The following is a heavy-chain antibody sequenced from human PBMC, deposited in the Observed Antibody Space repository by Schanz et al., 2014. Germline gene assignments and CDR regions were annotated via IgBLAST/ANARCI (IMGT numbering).Heavy chain of an antibody. V-gene: IGHV3-11*05. J-gene: IGHJ4*01. D-gene: IGHD6-13*01. CDR2: ISGTTTYT. Sequence: QVQLVESGGGVVQPGRSLRLSCAAYGFTFRDYYMSWIRQAPGKGLEWVSYISGTTTYTNYADSVKGRFTISRDNAKNSLYLQMNSLRAEDTAVYYCAREQIMAAAGLVDYWGHGTLVTVSS. CDR1: GFTFRDYY. CDR3: AREQIMAAAGLVDY.